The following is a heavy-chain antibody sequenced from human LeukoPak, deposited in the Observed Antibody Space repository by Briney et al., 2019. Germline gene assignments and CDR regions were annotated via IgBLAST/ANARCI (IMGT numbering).Heavy chain of an antibody. CDR1: GFAFSNFC. CDR3: AREVDTTTMNELNY. CDR2: ITPDGGGA. V-gene: IGHV3-74*01. J-gene: IGHJ4*02. Sequence: PGGSLRLSCATSGFAFSNFCMHWVRQAPGKGLVWVSRITPDGGGADYMDSVRGRFTISRDNAKNTLYLQMNSLGAEDMAVYFCAREVDTTTMNELNYWGQGTLVTVSS. D-gene: IGHD1-1*01.